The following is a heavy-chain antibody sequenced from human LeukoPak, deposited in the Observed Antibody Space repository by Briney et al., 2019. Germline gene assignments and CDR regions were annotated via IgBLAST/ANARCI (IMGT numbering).Heavy chain of an antibody. CDR3: ARDGVPGGEDV. CDR2: ISSSSSHT. Sequence: GGSLRLSCAASGFTFSSYSMNWVRQAPGKGLEWVSSISSSSSHTYYADSVQGRFTIARDSAKNSLYLQTNSLRVEDTAVYYCARDGVPGGEDVWGQGTTVTVS. CDR1: GFTFSSYS. D-gene: IGHD2-21*01. J-gene: IGHJ6*02. V-gene: IGHV3-21*01.